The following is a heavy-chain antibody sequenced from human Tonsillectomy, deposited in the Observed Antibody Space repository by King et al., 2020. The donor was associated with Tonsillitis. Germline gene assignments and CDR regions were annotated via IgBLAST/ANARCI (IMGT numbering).Heavy chain of an antibody. J-gene: IGHJ4*02. V-gene: IGHV4-34*01. CDR2: INHSGST. CDR1: GGALSGFY. CDR3: ARELETARGAFDN. D-gene: IGHD5-18*01. Sequence: VQLQQWGAGLLKPSETLSLTCAVHGGALSGFYWHWVRQSSGRGLEWIGEINHSGSTNYDPSLRRRVVMSVDTTKNQFSLSLSSVTAADTAVYYCARELETARGAFDNWGQGILVTVSS.